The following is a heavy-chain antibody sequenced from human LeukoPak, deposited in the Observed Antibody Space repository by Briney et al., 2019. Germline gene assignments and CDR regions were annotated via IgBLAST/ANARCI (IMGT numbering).Heavy chain of an antibody. Sequence: PGGPLRLSCAACVITFSSYWMSGVRQAPGKGLEWAANIKQDGSEKYYVDSVKGRFTISRDNAKNSLYLQMNGLGAEDTVVYYCARCYYDILTGDSDFDYWGQGTLVTVSS. V-gene: IGHV3-7*03. CDR2: IKQDGSEK. CDR1: VITFSSYW. D-gene: IGHD3-9*01. CDR3: ARCYYDILTGDSDFDY. J-gene: IGHJ4*02.